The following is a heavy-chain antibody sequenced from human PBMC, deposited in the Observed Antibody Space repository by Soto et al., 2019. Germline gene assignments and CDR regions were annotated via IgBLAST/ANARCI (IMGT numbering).Heavy chain of an antibody. Sequence: QVHLVESGGGLVKPGGSLRLSCAASGFTFSDYYISWIRQAPGKGLEWLSSISSSGSVIHYADSVKGRLTVSRDNAANSLYLQMNSLRAEDAAVYYCAREGVLRGQWLADAIDLWGQGTLVTVSS. CDR3: AREGVLRGQWLADAIDL. V-gene: IGHV3-11*01. CDR2: ISSSGSVI. D-gene: IGHD6-19*01. CDR1: GFTFSDYY. J-gene: IGHJ3*01.